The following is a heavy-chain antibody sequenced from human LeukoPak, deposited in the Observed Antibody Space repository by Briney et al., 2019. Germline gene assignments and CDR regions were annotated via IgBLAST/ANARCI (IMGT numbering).Heavy chain of an antibody. CDR3: ARGFPMNYYYDSSGYYNNWFDP. CDR1: GGSFSGYY. Sequence: SETLSLTCAVYGGSFSGYYWSWIRQPPGKGLEWIGEINHRGSTNYNPSLKSRVTILVDTSKNQFSLKLSSVTAADTAVYYCARGFPMNYYYDSSGYYNNWFDPWGQGTLVTVSS. V-gene: IGHV4-34*01. CDR2: INHRGST. D-gene: IGHD3-22*01. J-gene: IGHJ5*02.